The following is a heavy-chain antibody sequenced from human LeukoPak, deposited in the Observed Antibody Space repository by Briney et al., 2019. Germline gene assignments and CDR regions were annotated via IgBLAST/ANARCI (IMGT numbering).Heavy chain of an antibody. CDR3: ARDLRDVGATYDY. Sequence: GGSLRLSCAASGFTFSSYSMNWVRQAPGKGLGWVSSISSSSSYIYYADSVKGRFTISRDNAKNSLYLQMNSLRAEDTAVYYCARDLRDVGATYDYRGQGTLVTVSS. CDR1: GFTFSSYS. D-gene: IGHD1-26*01. J-gene: IGHJ4*02. CDR2: ISSSSSYI. V-gene: IGHV3-21*01.